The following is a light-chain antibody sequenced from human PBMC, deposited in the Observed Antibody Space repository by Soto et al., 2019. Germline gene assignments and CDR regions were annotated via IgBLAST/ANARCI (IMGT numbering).Light chain of an antibody. CDR3: SSYTSSSTLDWV. V-gene: IGLV2-14*01. J-gene: IGLJ3*02. CDR1: SSDVGGYNY. Sequence: QSALTQPASVSGSPGQSITISCTGTSSDVGGYNYVSWYQQHPGKAPKLMIYDVSNRPSGVSNRFSGSKSGNTASLTISGLQAEDDAEYYCSSYTSSSTLDWVFGGGTKLTVL. CDR2: DVS.